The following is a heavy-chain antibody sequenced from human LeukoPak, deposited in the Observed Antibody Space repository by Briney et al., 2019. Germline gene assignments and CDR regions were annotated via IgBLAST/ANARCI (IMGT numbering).Heavy chain of an antibody. D-gene: IGHD3-10*01. Sequence: PGWSLRLSYAASDFTFSRYEMNWVRQAPGNGLEWISYITTSGSSIKSADSVKGRFTISRDNANNSLYLQMNSLRAEDTAVYYCVRGMVRGHYYYMDVWGKGTTVTVSS. V-gene: IGHV3-48*03. CDR2: ITTSGSSI. CDR1: DFTFSRYE. CDR3: VRGMVRGHYYYMDV. J-gene: IGHJ6*03.